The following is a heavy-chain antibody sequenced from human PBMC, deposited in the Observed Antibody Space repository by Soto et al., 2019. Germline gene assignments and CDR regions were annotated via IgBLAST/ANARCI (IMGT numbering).Heavy chain of an antibody. CDR2: IYYSGST. D-gene: IGHD4-17*01. Sequence: NPSETLSLTCTVSGGSISSGGYYWSWIRQHPGKGLEWIGYIYYSGSTYYNPSLKSRVTISVDTSKNQFSLKLSSVTAADTAVYYCARVPLRTRNYGMDVWGQGTTVTVSS. CDR3: ARVPLRTRNYGMDV. J-gene: IGHJ6*02. V-gene: IGHV4-31*03. CDR1: GGSISSGGYY.